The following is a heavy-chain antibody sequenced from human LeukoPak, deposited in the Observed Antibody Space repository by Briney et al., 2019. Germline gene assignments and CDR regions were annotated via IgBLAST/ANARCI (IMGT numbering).Heavy chain of an antibody. CDR3: ARDCSSTSCLHWFDP. CDR1: VFTFSSYW. D-gene: IGHD2-2*01. CDR2: INSDGSST. V-gene: IGHV3-74*01. Sequence: GGSLRLSCAASVFTFSSYWMHWVRQAPGRGLVGVSRINSDGSSTSYADSVKGRFTISRDNAKNTLYLQMNSLRAEDTAVYYCARDCSSTSCLHWFDPWAQGTRVSVS. J-gene: IGHJ5*02.